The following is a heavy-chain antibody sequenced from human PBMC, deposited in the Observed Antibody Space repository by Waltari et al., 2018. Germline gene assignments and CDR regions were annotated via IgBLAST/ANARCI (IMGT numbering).Heavy chain of an antibody. Sequence: LQLVESGGGLVQPGGSLRLSCAASGFTFSSYSMNWVRQAPGKGLEWVSYISSSSSTIYYADSVKGRFTISRDNAKNSLYLQMNSLRAEDTAVYYCARDQPKGSRFAFDYWGQGTLVTVSS. D-gene: IGHD3-16*01. CDR1: GFTFSSYS. CDR3: ARDQPKGSRFAFDY. J-gene: IGHJ4*02. CDR2: ISSSSSTI. V-gene: IGHV3-48*01.